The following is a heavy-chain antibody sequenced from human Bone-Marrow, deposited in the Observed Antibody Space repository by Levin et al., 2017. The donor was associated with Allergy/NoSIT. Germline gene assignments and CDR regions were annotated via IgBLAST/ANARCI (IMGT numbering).Heavy chain of an antibody. CDR3: ARERKLRYFFDY. CDR1: GFTFSSYG. J-gene: IGHJ4*02. Sequence: GESLKISCAASGFTFSSYGMHWVRQAPGKGLEWVAVIWYDGSNKYYADSVKGRFTISRDNSKNTLYLQMNSLRAEDTAVYYCARERKLRYFFDYWGQGTLVTVSS. CDR2: IWYDGSNK. D-gene: IGHD3-9*01. V-gene: IGHV3-33*01.